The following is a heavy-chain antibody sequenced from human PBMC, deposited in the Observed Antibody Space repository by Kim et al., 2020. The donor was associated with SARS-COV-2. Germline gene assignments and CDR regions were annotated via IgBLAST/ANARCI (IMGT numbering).Heavy chain of an antibody. CDR3: ARGDGYNSEDY. CDR2: K. Sequence: KYYVDSVKGRFTISRDNSKNTLYLQMNSLRAEDTAVYYCARGDGYNSEDYWGQGILVTVSS. D-gene: IGHD5-12*01. V-gene: IGHV3-30*01. J-gene: IGHJ4*02.